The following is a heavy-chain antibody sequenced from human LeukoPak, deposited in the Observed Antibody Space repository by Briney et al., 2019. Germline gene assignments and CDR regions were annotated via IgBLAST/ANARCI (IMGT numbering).Heavy chain of an antibody. V-gene: IGHV4-59*08. CDR3: ARRNDFDI. Sequence: SETLSLTCTVSGGSISGDHWNWLRQPPGKGLEWIGYIYYSGNTNYNPSLKSRVTISVDTSKNQFSLKLSSVTAADTAVYYCARRNDFDIWGQGTMVTVSS. CDR1: GGSISGDH. J-gene: IGHJ3*02. CDR2: IYYSGNT.